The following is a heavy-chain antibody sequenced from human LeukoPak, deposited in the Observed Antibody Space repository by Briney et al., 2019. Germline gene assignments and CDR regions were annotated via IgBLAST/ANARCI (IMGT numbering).Heavy chain of an antibody. V-gene: IGHV4-4*02. Sequence: PSETLSLTCAVSGGSISSYNWWSWVRQPPGKGLEWIGEIYHSGTTNYKPSLKSRVTISVDTSKNQFSLKLSSVTAADTAVYYCARVLAVAGTGGDYWGQGTLVTVSS. D-gene: IGHD6-19*01. CDR1: GGSISSYNW. CDR2: IYHSGTT. J-gene: IGHJ4*02. CDR3: ARVLAVAGTGGDY.